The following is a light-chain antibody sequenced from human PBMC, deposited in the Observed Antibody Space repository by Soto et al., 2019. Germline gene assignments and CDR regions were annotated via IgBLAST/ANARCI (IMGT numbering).Light chain of an antibody. V-gene: IGKV2-28*01. CDR2: LGS. J-gene: IGKJ2*03. Sequence: DIVMTQSPLSLPVTPGEPASISCRSSQSLLHSNGYNYLDWYLQKPGQSPQVLIYLGSNRASGVPDRFSGSGSGTDFTLKISRVEAEDVGVYYCMHALQTPPGFGQGTKLEIK. CDR3: MHALQTPPG. CDR1: QSLLHSNGYNY.